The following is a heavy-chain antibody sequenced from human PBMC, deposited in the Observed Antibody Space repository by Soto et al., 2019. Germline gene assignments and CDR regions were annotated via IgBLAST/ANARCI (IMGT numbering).Heavy chain of an antibody. V-gene: IGHV3-30-3*01. CDR2: ISYDGSKK. CDR1: GFTFSTYI. J-gene: IGHJ3*02. CDR3: ATGADAFDI. Sequence: QVQLVESGGGVVQPGRSLRLSCAASGFTFSTYIVHWVRQAPGKGLEWVALISYDGSKKYYADSVKGRFTISRENSKNSLYLQMNSLRAEDTAVYYCATGADAFDIWGQGTMVTVSS.